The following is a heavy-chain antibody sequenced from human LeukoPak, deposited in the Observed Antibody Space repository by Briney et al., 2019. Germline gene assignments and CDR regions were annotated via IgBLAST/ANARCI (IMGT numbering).Heavy chain of an antibody. CDR3: ARHLAAAGTAFDI. D-gene: IGHD6-13*01. CDR1: GFTFSSYG. J-gene: IGHJ3*02. V-gene: IGHV3-33*01. Sequence: PGWSLRLSCAASGFTFSSYGMHWVRQAPGKGLEWVAVIWYDGTNKYYADSVKGRFTISRDNSKNTLYLQMNSLRAEDTALYYCARHLAAAGTAFDIWGQGTMVTVSS. CDR2: IWYDGTNK.